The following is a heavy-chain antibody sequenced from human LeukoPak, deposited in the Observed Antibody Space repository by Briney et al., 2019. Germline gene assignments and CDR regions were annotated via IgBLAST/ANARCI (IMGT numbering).Heavy chain of an antibody. CDR1: GGSISRGSYY. CDR2: IYNSGST. D-gene: IGHD3-10*01. V-gene: IGHV4-61*02. J-gene: IGHJ4*02. CDR3: ARQTFGDLYFDS. Sequence: SQTLSLTCIVSGGSISRGSYYWNWIRQPAGKGLEWMGRIYNSGSTNYNPSLKSRVTISTDMSKNQLSLQLSSVTAADTAVYYCARQTFGDLYFDSWGQGTLVIVSS.